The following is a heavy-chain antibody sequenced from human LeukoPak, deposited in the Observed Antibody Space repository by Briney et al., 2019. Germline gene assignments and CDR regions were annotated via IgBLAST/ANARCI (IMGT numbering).Heavy chain of an antibody. Sequence: GGSLRLSCAASGFAFSSYSMNWVRQAPGKGLEWVSSISETSDYIYSADSVKGRFTISRDNSKSTLYLQMNSLRTEDTAVYYCAASGPVGGNWYSTDFWGQGTLVTVSS. D-gene: IGHD1-7*01. CDR3: AASGPVGGNWYSTDF. V-gene: IGHV3-21*01. CDR1: GFAFSSYS. CDR2: ISETSDYI. J-gene: IGHJ4*02.